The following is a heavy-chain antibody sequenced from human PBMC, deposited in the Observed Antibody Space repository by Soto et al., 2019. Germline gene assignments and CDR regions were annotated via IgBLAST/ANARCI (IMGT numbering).Heavy chain of an antibody. V-gene: IGHV1-69*12. CDR2: IVPIVGTT. CDR3: ARVEAVAGLYTCHGVDV. Sequence: QVQLVQSGAEVKKPGSSVKVSCKVSGGTFSNYAIDWVRLAPGHGLEWMGGIVPIVGTTYYTQKFQGRATIIADDSTTTAYLEMSSLSYEDTAIYYCARVEAVAGLYTCHGVDVWGQGTAVTVSS. CDR1: GGTFSNYA. D-gene: IGHD6-19*01. J-gene: IGHJ6*02.